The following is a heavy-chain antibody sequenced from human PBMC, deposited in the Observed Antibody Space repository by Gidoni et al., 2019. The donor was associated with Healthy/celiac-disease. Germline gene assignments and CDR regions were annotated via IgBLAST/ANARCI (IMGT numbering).Heavy chain of an antibody. CDR2: INPNSGGT. Sequence: QVQLVQSGAEVKKPGASVKVSCKASGYTFTGYYMHWVRQAPGQGLEWMGWINPNSGGTNYAQKFQGRVTMTRDTSISTAYMELSRLRSDDTAVYYCAREFRGLWFGERAYFDYWGQGTLVTVSS. J-gene: IGHJ4*02. D-gene: IGHD3-10*01. CDR3: AREFRGLWFGERAYFDY. V-gene: IGHV1-2*02. CDR1: GYTFTGYY.